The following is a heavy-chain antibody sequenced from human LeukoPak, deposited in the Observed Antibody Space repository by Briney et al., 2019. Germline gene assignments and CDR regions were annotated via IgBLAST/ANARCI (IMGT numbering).Heavy chain of an antibody. CDR2: ISGSGGST. CDR3: KKASRHPSKRNTMIVVFITLFDY. V-gene: IGHV3-23*01. Sequence: PGGSLRLSCAASGFTFSSYAMNWVRQAPGKGLEWVSAISGSGGSTYYADSVKGRFTISRDNSKNTLYLQMNSLRAEDTAVYYCKKASRHPSKRNTMIVVFITLFDYCGQETLVTVSS. D-gene: IGHD3-22*01. CDR1: GFTFSSYA. J-gene: IGHJ4*02.